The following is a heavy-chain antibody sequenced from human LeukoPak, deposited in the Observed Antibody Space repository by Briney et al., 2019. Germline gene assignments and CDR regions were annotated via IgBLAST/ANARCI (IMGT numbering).Heavy chain of an antibody. CDR3: ARVSGRIQVWPQPFGDGLDV. V-gene: IGHV3-23*01. Sequence: GGSLSLSRAASRLTFSNYVMGWVRQAPGRGLEGVSAISGGGGSTYYAYSVKGRFTISRENSKNTLYLQMNSLRAEDTAIYYCARVSGRIQVWPQPFGDGLDVWGQGTTVTVSS. CDR1: RLTFSNYV. CDR2: ISGGGGST. J-gene: IGHJ6*02. D-gene: IGHD3-10*01.